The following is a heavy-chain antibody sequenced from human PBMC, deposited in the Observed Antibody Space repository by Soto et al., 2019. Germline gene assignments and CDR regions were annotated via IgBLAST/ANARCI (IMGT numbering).Heavy chain of an antibody. V-gene: IGHV1-18*01. CDR2: ISPYNGHT. CDR3: ARHRNFFDY. Sequence: QDQLVQSGAEVKKPGASVKVSCKASGYTFNNYGITWVRQAPGQGLEWMGWISPYNGHTNYAQKLQGRVTMTTDTSTSTAYMELRSLRSDDTAVYYFARHRNFFDYCGKGTLVTVSS. J-gene: IGHJ4*02. CDR1: GYTFNNYG.